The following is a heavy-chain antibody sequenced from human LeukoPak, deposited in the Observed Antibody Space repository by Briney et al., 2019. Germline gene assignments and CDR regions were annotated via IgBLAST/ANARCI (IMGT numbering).Heavy chain of an antibody. J-gene: IGHJ6*04. V-gene: IGHV3-23*01. CDR1: GFTFGSYG. Sequence: PGGSLRLSCRASGFTFGSYGMSWVRQAPGKGLEWVSGISFSGDSTYYVDSVKGRFTISRDTSKNTVDLQMNSLRAEDTAVYYCAELGITMIGGVWGKGTTVTISS. CDR2: ISFSGDST. D-gene: IGHD3-10*02. CDR3: AELGITMIGGV.